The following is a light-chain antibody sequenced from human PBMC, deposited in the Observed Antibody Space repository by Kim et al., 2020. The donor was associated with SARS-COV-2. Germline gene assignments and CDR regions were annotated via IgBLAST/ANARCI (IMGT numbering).Light chain of an antibody. CDR2: EAS. V-gene: IGKV1-12*01. J-gene: IGKJ1*01. CDR1: QGISDW. CDR3: QQTDSFPWT. Sequence: ASVGDRDTITCRASQGISDWLAWYQQKPGKAAKLLIYEASSLQSGVPARFSGSGSGTDFTLTISSLQPEDFATYYCQQTDSFPWTFGQGTKVDIK.